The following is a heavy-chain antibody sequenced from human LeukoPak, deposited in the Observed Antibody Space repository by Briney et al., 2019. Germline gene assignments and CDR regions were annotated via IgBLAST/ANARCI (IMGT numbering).Heavy chain of an antibody. J-gene: IGHJ4*02. CDR3: ARVEMTAYYFDY. Sequence: GGSLRLSCAASGFTFSSYEMNWVRQAPGKGLEWVAVISYDGSDKYYADSVKGRFTISRDNSENTLYLQMNSLRAEDTAVYYCARVEMTAYYFDYWGQGTLVTVSS. CDR2: ISYDGSDK. V-gene: IGHV3-30*04. CDR1: GFTFSSYE. D-gene: IGHD2-21*02.